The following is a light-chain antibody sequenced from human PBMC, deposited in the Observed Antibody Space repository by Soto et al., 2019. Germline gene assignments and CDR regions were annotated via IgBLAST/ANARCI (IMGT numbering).Light chain of an antibody. J-gene: IGKJ1*01. CDR2: GAS. CDR1: QGIGNA. Sequence: IQMTQSPSSLSASVGDRVTTSCRASQGIGNALGWYQQKPGKPPKVLIYGASNLQSGVPPRFSGSGSGTEFTLTISSLQPDDVVTYYCQQYNTYPWTFGQGTKVDIK. CDR3: QQYNTYPWT. V-gene: IGKV1-17*01.